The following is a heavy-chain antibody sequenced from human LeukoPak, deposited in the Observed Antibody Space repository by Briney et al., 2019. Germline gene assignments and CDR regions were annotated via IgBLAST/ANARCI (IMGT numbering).Heavy chain of an antibody. CDR2: IYYSGST. CDR1: GGSISSSSYY. J-gene: IGHJ5*02. D-gene: IGHD4-11*01. CDR3: VRQGSNYAWLDP. V-gene: IGHV4-39*01. Sequence: PSETLSLTCTVSGGSISSSSYYWGWIRQPPGKGLEWIGSIYYSGSTYYNPSLKSRVTISVDTSKNQFSLKLSSVTAADTAVYYCVRQGSNYAWLDPWGQDTLVTVSS.